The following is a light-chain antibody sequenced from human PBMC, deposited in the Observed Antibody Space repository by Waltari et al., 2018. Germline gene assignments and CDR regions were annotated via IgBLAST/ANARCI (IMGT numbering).Light chain of an antibody. CDR3: QHYGSSRT. J-gene: IGKJ1*01. CDR2: GAS. CDR1: QSVSSN. V-gene: IGKV3-20*01. Sequence: EIVLTQSPGTLSLSPGERATLSCRASQSVSSNLAWYQQKPGQAPRLLIYGASNRATGIPDRFSGSWSGTDFTLTISRLEPEDFALYYCQHYGSSRTFGQGTKVEIK.